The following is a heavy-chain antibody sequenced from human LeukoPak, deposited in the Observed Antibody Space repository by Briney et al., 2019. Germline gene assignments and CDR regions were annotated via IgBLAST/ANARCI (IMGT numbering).Heavy chain of an antibody. CDR1: GSTFTSYG. CDR3: ARDLVVASGSPFDY. D-gene: IGHD1-26*01. CDR2: ISAYNGNT. V-gene: IGHV1-18*01. J-gene: IGHJ4*02. Sequence: GASVKVSCKASGSTFTSYGISWVREAPGPGHEWMGWISAYNGNTNYAQKLQGRVTMTPDTCTSTDYMELRSLRSDDTAVYYCARDLVVASGSPFDYWGQGTLVTVSS.